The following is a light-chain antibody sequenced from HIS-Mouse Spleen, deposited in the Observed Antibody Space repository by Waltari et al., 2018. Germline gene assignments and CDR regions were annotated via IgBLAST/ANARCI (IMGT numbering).Light chain of an antibody. V-gene: IGKV4-1*01. CDR1: QSVLYSSNNKNY. Sequence: DIVMTQSPDSLAVSLGERATNHRQSSQSVLYSSNNKNYLDWYQQKPGQPPKLLIYWASTRESGVPDRFSGSGSGTDFTLTISSLQAEDVAVYYCQQYYSTPFTFGPGTKVDIK. CDR3: QQYYSTPFT. CDR2: WAS. J-gene: IGKJ3*01.